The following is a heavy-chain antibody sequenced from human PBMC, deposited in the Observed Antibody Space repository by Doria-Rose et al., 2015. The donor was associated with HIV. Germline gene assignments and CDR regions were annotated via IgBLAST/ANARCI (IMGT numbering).Heavy chain of an antibody. CDR1: GASVSSRGYY. CDR3: ARMGSYRELDY. V-gene: IGHV4-31*03. D-gene: IGHD3-3*01. J-gene: IGHJ4*02. Sequence: QVPLQESGPGLVEPSETLSLTCSVSGASVSSRGYYWNWIRQVPGKGLESLGYTYYTGTSDYSPSLKSRLNMAVDTSKNQFSLKLSFVTVADTAVYYCARMGSYRELDYWGQGALVIVSA. CDR2: TYYTGTS.